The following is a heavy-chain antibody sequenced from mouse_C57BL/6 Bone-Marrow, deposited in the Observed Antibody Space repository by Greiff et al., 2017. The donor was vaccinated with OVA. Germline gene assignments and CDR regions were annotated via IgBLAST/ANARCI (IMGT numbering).Heavy chain of an antibody. CDR2: IYPRSGNT. Sequence: QVQLKESGAELARPGASVKLSCKASGYTFTSYGISWVKQRTGQGLEWIGEIYPRSGNTYYNEKFKGKATLTADKSSSTAYMELRSLTSEDSAVYFCARRSYYYGSRAWFAYWGQGTLVTVSA. V-gene: IGHV1-81*01. CDR1: GYTFTSYG. D-gene: IGHD1-1*01. J-gene: IGHJ3*01. CDR3: ARRSYYYGSRAWFAY.